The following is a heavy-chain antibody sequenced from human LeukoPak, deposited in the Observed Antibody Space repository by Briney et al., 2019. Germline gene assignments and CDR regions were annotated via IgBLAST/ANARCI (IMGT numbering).Heavy chain of an antibody. D-gene: IGHD6-13*01. CDR3: ATRDTSSWYSN. CDR1: GFTVSSNY. CDR2: IYSGGNT. Sequence: GGSLRLSCAGSGFTVSSNYMSWVRQAPRKGLEWVSVIYSGGNTNYADSVKGRFTISRDNSKNTLYLQMNSLRAEDTAVYYCATRDTSSWYSNWGQGTLVTVSS. V-gene: IGHV3-53*01. J-gene: IGHJ4*02.